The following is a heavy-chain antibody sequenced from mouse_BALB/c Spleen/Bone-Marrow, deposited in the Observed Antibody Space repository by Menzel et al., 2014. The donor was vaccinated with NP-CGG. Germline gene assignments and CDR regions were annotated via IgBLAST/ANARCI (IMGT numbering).Heavy chain of an antibody. Sequence: SVKISCKASGYAFSSSWMNWVKQRPGQGLEWIGRIYPGDGDTKYNGKFKGKATLTADKSSSTAYMQLSSLTSVDSAVYFCARSDGYRDMDYWGQGTSVTVSS. CDR2: IYPGDGDT. CDR1: GYAFSSSW. V-gene: IGHV1-82*01. CDR3: ARSDGYRDMDY. J-gene: IGHJ4*01. D-gene: IGHD2-3*01.